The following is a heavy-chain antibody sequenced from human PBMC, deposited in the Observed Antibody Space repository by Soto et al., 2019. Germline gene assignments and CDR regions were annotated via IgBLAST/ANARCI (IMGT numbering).Heavy chain of an antibody. V-gene: IGHV1-69*19. CDR2: IIPIFGTA. J-gene: IGHJ6*02. CDR3: ARERPKGWAVYNWRSSVDYYDCGMDV. CDR1: GGTFSSYS. D-gene: IGHD1-20*01. Sequence: QVQLVQSGAEVKKPGSSVKVSCKASGGTFSSYSISWVRQAPGQGLEWMGGIIPIFGTANYAQKFQGRVTVPADESTSTACMELRRLRYEDTGVYYGARERPKGWAVYNWRSSVDYYDCGMDVCGQGTTVTVSS.